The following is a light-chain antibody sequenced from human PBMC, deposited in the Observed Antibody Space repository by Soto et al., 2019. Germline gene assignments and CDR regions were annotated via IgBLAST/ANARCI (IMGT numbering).Light chain of an antibody. CDR1: SSNIGAGYD. Sequence: QSVLTQPPSVSGAPGQRVTISCTGSSSNIGAGYDVQWYQQLPGAAPRLLIFGNTNRPSGVPDRFSGSRSGTSASLAISGLQAEGAADYYFQYYDISLSVSVVFGGGTKLTVL. CDR2: GNT. V-gene: IGLV1-40*01. CDR3: QYYDISLSVSVV. J-gene: IGLJ2*01.